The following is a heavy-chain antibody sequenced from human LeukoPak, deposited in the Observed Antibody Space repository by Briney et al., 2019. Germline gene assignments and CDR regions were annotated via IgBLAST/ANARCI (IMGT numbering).Heavy chain of an antibody. Sequence: GGSLRLSCGASGFTFGTYWMHWVRQAPGKGLVWVSGINSDGGTTTYADSVKGRFTISRDNSKNTLYLQMNSLRAEDTAVYYCAKPSSGWYGGAFDYWGQGTLVTVSS. V-gene: IGHV3-74*01. CDR3: AKPSSGWYGGAFDY. D-gene: IGHD6-19*01. J-gene: IGHJ4*02. CDR1: GFTFGTYW. CDR2: INSDGGTT.